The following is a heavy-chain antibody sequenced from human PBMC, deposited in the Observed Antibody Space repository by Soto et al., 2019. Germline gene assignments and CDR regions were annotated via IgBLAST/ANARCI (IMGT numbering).Heavy chain of an antibody. CDR3: ARDILSVGPRANDAFDV. CDR1: GFSFSDNL. CDR2: INPDNGNT. D-gene: IGHD2-8*02. J-gene: IGHJ3*01. V-gene: IGHV1-3*01. Sequence: QVQLVQSGAEVRKPGASVNISCRASGFSFSDNLINWVRQAPGQSREWMGWINPDNGNTRYSQTFHGRVNISRHSSASIAYVEVSDLTSEYTAVYYFARDILSVGPRANDAFDVWGQGTMVTVSS.